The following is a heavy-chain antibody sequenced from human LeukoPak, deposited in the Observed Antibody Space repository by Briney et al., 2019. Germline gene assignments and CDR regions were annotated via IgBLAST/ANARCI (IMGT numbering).Heavy chain of an antibody. V-gene: IGHV1-69*13. CDR1: GGTFSSYA. J-gene: IGHJ6*03. CDR3: AQGGYQLLYKDYYYYYYMDV. D-gene: IGHD2-2*01. Sequence: SVKVSCKASGGTFSSYAISWVRQAPGQGLDWMGGIIPIFGTANHAQKFQGRGTITADESTSTAYMELSSLRSEDTAVYYCAQGGYQLLYKDYYYYYYMDVWGKGTTVTVSS. CDR2: IIPIFGTA.